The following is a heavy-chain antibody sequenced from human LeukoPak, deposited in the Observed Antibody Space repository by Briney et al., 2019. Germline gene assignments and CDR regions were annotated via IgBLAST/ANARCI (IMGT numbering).Heavy chain of an antibody. J-gene: IGHJ4*02. CDR1: GFTFSSYG. V-gene: IGHV3-33*01. Sequence: PGGSLRLSCAASGFTFSSYGMHWVRQAPGKGLEWVAVIWYDGSNKYYADSVKGRFTISRDNSKNTLYLQMNSLRAEDTAVYYCAGTSPSMAANFDYWGQGTLVTVSS. D-gene: IGHD6-25*01. CDR2: IWYDGSNK. CDR3: AGTSPSMAANFDY.